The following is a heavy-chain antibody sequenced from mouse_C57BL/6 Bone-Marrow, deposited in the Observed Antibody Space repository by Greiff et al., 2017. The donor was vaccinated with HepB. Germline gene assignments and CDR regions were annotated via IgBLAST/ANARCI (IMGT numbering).Heavy chain of an antibody. CDR1: GYTFTSYW. Sequence: QVHVKQSGAELAKPGASVKLSCKASGYTFTSYWMHWVKQRPGQGLEWIGYINPSSGYTKYNQKFKDKATLTADKSSSTAYMQLSSLTYEDSAVYYCAREGLLREYAMDYWGQGTSVTVSS. V-gene: IGHV1-7*01. CDR3: AREGLLREYAMDY. D-gene: IGHD1-1*01. J-gene: IGHJ4*01. CDR2: INPSSGYT.